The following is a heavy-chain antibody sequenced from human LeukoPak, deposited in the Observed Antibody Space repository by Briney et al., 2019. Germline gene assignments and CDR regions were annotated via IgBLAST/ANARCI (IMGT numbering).Heavy chain of an antibody. J-gene: IGHJ4*02. D-gene: IGHD5-12*01. V-gene: IGHV4-34*01. CDR3: ARARWSGYDTLDY. Sequence: PSETLSLTCAVYGGSFSGYYWSWIRQPPGKGLEWIGEINHSGSTNYNPSLKSRVTISVDTSKNQFSLKLSSVTAADTAVYYCARARWSGYDTLDYWGQGTLVTVSS. CDR2: INHSGST. CDR1: GGSFSGYY.